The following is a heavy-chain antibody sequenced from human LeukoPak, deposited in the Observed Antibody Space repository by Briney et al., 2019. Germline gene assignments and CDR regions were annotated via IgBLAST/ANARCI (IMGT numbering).Heavy chain of an antibody. CDR2: ISSSSSTI. CDR3: ATKDSPATGYSSREDAFDI. V-gene: IGHV3-48*04. J-gene: IGHJ3*02. Sequence: GGSLRLSCAASGFTFSSYSMNWVRQAPGKGLEWVSYISSSSSTIYYADSVKGRFTISRDNAKNSLYLQMNSLRAEDTAVYYCATKDSPATGYSSREDAFDIWGQGTMVTVSS. CDR1: GFTFSSYS. D-gene: IGHD6-13*01.